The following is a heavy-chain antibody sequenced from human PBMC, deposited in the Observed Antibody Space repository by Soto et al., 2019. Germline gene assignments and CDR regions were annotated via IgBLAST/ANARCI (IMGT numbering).Heavy chain of an antibody. J-gene: IGHJ4*02. CDR3: ANQKDPYGSGWYDFDY. CDR2: ISGSGGST. CDR1: GFTFSSYA. D-gene: IGHD6-19*01. Sequence: PGGSLRLSCAASGFTFSSYAMSWVRQAPGKGLEWVSAISGSGGSTYYADSVKGRFTISRDNSKNTLYLQMNSLRAEDTAVYYCANQKDPYGSGWYDFDYWGQGTLVTVSS. V-gene: IGHV3-23*01.